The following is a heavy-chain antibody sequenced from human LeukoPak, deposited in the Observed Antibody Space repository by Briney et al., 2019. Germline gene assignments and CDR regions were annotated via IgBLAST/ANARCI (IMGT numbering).Heavy chain of an antibody. CDR2: INPNSGGT. V-gene: IGHV1-2*02. CDR1: GYTFTGYY. CDR3: ARLSIGDTLNYYDSSGYPGFDWYFDL. J-gene: IGHJ2*01. Sequence: ASVKVSCKASGYTFTGYYMHWVRQAPGQGLEWMGWINPNSGGTNYAQKFQGRVTMTRDTSISTAYMELSRLRSDDTAVYYCARLSIGDTLNYYDSSGYPGFDWYFDLWGRGTLVTVSS. D-gene: IGHD3-22*01.